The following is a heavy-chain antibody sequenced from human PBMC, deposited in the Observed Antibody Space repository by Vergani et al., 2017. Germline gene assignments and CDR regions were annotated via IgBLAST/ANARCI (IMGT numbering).Heavy chain of an antibody. CDR1: GGSISSGGYS. J-gene: IGHJ6*03. D-gene: IGHD3-3*01. V-gene: IGHV4-30-2*01. CDR3: ARDKAQYDFWSGKPYYYYYMDV. CDR2: IYTSGST. Sequence: QLQLQESGSGLVKPSQTLSLTCAVSGGSISSGGYSWSWIRQPPGKGLEWIGRIYTSGSTNYNPSLKSRVTMSVDTSKNQFSLKLSSVTAADTAVYYCARDKAQYDFWSGKPYYYYYMDVWGKGTTVTVSS.